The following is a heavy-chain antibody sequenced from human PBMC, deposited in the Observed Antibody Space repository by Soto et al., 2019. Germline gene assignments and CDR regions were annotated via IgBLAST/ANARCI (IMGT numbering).Heavy chain of an antibody. CDR2: INHSGST. Sequence: SETLSLTCAVYGGSFSGYYWSWIRQPPGKGLEWIGEINHSGSTNYNPSLKSRVTISVDTSKNQFSLKLSSVTAADTAVYYCARSRSGSYYSWGQGTLVTVSS. J-gene: IGHJ4*02. D-gene: IGHD3-10*01. V-gene: IGHV4-34*01. CDR3: ARSRSGSYYS. CDR1: GGSFSGYY.